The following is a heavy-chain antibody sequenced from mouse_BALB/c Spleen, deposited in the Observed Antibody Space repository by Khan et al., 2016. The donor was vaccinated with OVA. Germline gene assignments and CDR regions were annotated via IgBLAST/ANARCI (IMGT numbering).Heavy chain of an antibody. CDR2: IYPYNDDT. CDR1: GYTFTSYV. Sequence: VQLKESGPELVKPGASVKMSCKASGYTFTSYVMHWVKQKPGLGLEWIGYIYPYNDDTKYNEKFKGKATLTSDKSSSTAYMELSSLTSEDSAVXYGAPVDGYSGSSAYWGQGTLVTVSA. D-gene: IGHD2-3*01. CDR3: APVDGYSGSSAY. J-gene: IGHJ3*01. V-gene: IGHV1S136*01.